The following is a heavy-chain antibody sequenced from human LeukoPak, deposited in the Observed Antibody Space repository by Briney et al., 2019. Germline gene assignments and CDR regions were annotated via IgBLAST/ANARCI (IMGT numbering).Heavy chain of an antibody. V-gene: IGHV1-8*01. CDR1: GYTFTSYD. Sequence: ASVKVSCKASGYTFTSYDINWVRQATGQGLEWMGWMNPNSGNTGYAQKFQGRVTMTRNTSISTAYMELSSLRSEDTAVYYCARGPRSRSGSSCYGDYWGQGTLVAVSS. CDR3: ARGPRSRSGSSCYGDY. CDR2: MNPNSGNT. D-gene: IGHD2-15*01. J-gene: IGHJ4*02.